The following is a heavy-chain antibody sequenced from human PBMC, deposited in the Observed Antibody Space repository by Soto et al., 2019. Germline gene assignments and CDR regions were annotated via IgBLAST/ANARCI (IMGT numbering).Heavy chain of an antibody. CDR2: ISCSDTTI. J-gene: IGHJ4*02. CDR3: ACPRDCSSTSCHFDY. CDR1: GFTFSDNY. D-gene: IGHD2-2*01. V-gene: IGHV3-11*04. Sequence: PGGSLRLSCAASGFTFSDNYMSWIRQAPGKGLEWVSNISCSDTTIYYSDSVKGRFTISRDNAKNSLYLQMNSLRAEDTAVYYCACPRDCSSTSCHFDYWGQGTLVTVSS.